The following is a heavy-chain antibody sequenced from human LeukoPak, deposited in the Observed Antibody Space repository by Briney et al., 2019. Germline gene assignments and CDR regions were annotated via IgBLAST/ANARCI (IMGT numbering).Heavy chain of an antibody. CDR2: INPSGGST. CDR1: RYTFTSYY. J-gene: IGHJ4*02. CDR3: ARDARYSGSYRSSGNYFDY. Sequence: ASVKVSCKASRYTFTSYYMHWVRQAPGQGLEWMGIINPSGGSTSYAQKFQGRVTMTRDTSTSTVYMELSSLRSEDTAVYYCARDARYSGSYRSSGNYFDYWGQGTLDTVSS. D-gene: IGHD1-26*01. V-gene: IGHV1-46*01.